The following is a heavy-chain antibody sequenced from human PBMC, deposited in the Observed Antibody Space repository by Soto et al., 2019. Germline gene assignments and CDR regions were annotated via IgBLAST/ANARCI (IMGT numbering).Heavy chain of an antibody. Sequence: QVQLVQSGAEVKKPGSSVKVSCKASGGTFSSYTISWVRQAPGQGLEWMGRIIPILGIANYAQKFQGRVTITAEKSTSTAYMELSSLRSEDTAVYYCARDVILTGHYYYGMDVWGQGTTVTVSS. J-gene: IGHJ6*02. CDR2: IIPILGIA. CDR1: GGTFSSYT. CDR3: ARDVILTGHYYYGMDV. V-gene: IGHV1-69*08. D-gene: IGHD3-9*01.